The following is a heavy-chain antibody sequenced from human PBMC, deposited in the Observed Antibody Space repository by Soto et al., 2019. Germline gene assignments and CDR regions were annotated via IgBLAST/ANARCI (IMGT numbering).Heavy chain of an antibody. Sequence: GGSLRLSCAASGFTFSSYAMSWVRQAPGKGLEWVSAISGSGGSTYYADSVKGRFTISRDNSKNTLYLQMNSLRAEDTAVYYFAKGSYSNYGYYYYYYMDVWGKGTTVTVSS. CDR2: ISGSGGST. J-gene: IGHJ6*03. CDR1: GFTFSSYA. D-gene: IGHD4-4*01. CDR3: AKGSYSNYGYYYYYYMDV. V-gene: IGHV3-23*01.